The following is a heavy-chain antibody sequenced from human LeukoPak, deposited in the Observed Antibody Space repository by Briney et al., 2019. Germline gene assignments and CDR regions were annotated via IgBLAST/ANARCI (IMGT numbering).Heavy chain of an antibody. CDR1: GFTFSIYA. J-gene: IGHJ3*02. D-gene: IGHD6-19*01. Sequence: PGGSLRLSCAASGFTFSIYAMSWVRQAPGKGLEWVSAISSSGGNTYYADSVKGRFTISRDNSKNTLYLQMNSLRAEDTALYYCAKDLHSSGWYVAFDIWGQGTMVTVSS. CDR3: AKDLHSSGWYVAFDI. CDR2: ISSSGGNT. V-gene: IGHV3-23*01.